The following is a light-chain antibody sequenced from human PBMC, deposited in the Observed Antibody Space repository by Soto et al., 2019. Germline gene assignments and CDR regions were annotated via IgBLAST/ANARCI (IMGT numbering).Light chain of an antibody. J-gene: IGLJ3*02. CDR3: VLYMGNGIWV. CDR1: SGSVSTSYY. CDR2: STN. Sequence: QTVVTQEPSFSVSPGRTVTLTCGLSSGSVSTSYYPSWYQQTPGQAPRTLIYSTNSRSSGVPDRFSGSIVGNKAALTITGAQADDESDYYCVLYMGNGIWVFGGGTKLTV. V-gene: IGLV8-61*01.